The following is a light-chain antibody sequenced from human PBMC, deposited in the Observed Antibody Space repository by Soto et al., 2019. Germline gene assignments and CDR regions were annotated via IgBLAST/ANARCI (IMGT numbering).Light chain of an antibody. V-gene: IGKV1-5*03. CDR2: KAS. CDR1: NSISSW. Sequence: DIQMAKSPSTLSASVGDSVTITFLASNSISSWLAWYQQKPGKPPKLMIYKASSLESGVPSRFSGSGSGTEFTLTISSLQPDDFATYYCQQYNSYSVTFGQGTKADIK. CDR3: QQYNSYSVT. J-gene: IGKJ1*01.